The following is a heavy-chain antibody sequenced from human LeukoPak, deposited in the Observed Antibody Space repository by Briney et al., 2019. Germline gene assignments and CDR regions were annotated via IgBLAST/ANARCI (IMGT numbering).Heavy chain of an antibody. CDR2: IIPIFGTA. J-gene: IGHJ3*02. CDR3: ARCVGATDAFDI. Sequence: GASVKVSCKASGGTFSSYAISWVRQAPGQGLEWMGGIIPIFGTANYAQKFQGRVTITADESTSTAYMELSSLRSEDTAVYYCARCVGATDAFDIWGQGTMVTVSS. CDR1: GGTFSSYA. V-gene: IGHV1-69*13. D-gene: IGHD1-26*01.